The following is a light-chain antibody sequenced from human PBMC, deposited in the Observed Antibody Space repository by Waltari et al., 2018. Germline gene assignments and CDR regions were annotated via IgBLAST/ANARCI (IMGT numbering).Light chain of an antibody. CDR1: ALPKQY. Sequence: SNELTQPPSVSVSPGQTARITCSGDALPKQYAYWFQQKPGQAPLMLLYKDNERPSGIPERFSASSAGTTVTLTISGVQGDDEDYYYCQSAANSVTFDVVFGGGTKLTVL. CDR3: QSAANSVTFDVV. J-gene: IGLJ2*01. CDR2: KDN. V-gene: IGLV3-25*03.